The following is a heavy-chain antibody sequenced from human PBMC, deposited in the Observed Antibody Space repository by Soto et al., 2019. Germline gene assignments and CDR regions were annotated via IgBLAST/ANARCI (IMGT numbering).Heavy chain of an antibody. Sequence: PGGSLRLSCAASGFTFSSYAMNWVRQAPGKGLEWLSAISGGGSSTYYADSVKGRFTISRDNSKNTLYLQINSLRAEDTAVYYCAKDASSTTWNIYFDYWGQGTLVTVS. J-gene: IGHJ4*02. CDR3: AKDASSTTWNIYFDY. CDR1: GFTFSSYA. V-gene: IGHV3-23*01. CDR2: ISGGGSST. D-gene: IGHD2-2*01.